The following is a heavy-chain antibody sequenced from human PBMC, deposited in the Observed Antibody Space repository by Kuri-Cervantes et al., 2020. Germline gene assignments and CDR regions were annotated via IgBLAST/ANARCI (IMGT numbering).Heavy chain of an antibody. Sequence: ESLKISCAASGFTFSSYSMNWVRQAPGKGLEWVSSISSSSSYIYYADSVKGRFTISRDNAKNSLYLQMNSLRAEDTAVYYCAKERYPYYYDSSGYYYFDYWGQGTLVTVSS. J-gene: IGHJ4*02. CDR2: ISSSSSYI. CDR1: GFTFSSYS. V-gene: IGHV3-21*01. CDR3: AKERYPYYYDSSGYYYFDY. D-gene: IGHD3-22*01.